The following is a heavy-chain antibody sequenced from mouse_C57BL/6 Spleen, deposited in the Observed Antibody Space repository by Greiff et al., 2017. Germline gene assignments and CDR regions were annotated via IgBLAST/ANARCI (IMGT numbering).Heavy chain of an antibody. CDR2: ISDGGSYT. D-gene: IGHD2-1*01. J-gene: IGHJ2*01. V-gene: IGHV5-4*01. Sequence: EVMLVESGGGLVKPGGSLKLSCAASGFTFSSYAMSWVRQTPEKRLEWVATISDGGSYTYYPDNVKGRFTISRDNAKNNLYLQMSHLKSEDTAMYYCARDRGIYYGNYEGFDYWGQGTTLTVSS. CDR1: GFTFSSYA. CDR3: ARDRGIYYGNYEGFDY.